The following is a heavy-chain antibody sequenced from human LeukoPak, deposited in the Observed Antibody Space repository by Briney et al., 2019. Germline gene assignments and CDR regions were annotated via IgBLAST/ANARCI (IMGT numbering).Heavy chain of an antibody. CDR2: IYYSGST. Sequence: SETLSLTCTVSGGSISSYYWSWIRQPPGKGLEWNGYIYYSGSTNYNPSLKSRVTISVDTSKNQFSLKLSSVTAADTAVYYCARHGYSSSWYPPYFDYWGQGTLVTVSS. D-gene: IGHD6-13*01. V-gene: IGHV4-59*08. J-gene: IGHJ4*02. CDR1: GGSISSYY. CDR3: ARHGYSSSWYPPYFDY.